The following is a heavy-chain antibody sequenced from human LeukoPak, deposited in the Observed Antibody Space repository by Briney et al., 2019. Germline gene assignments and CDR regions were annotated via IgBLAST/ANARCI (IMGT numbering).Heavy chain of an antibody. CDR2: ISTDGYTT. CDR3: VVGGSPGY. CDR1: GYTFSDYG. D-gene: IGHD2-15*01. Sequence: GGSLRLSCTASGYTFSDYGMNWVRQAPRKGLVWVSRISTDGYTTDYADFVQGRFTASRDNTKNTWSLEMNSLRAEDAAVYYCVVGGSPGYWGREPWVTVSS. V-gene: IGHV3-74*01. J-gene: IGHJ4*02.